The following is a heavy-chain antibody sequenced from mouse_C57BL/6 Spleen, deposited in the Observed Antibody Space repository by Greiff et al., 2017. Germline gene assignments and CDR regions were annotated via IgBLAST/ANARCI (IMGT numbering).Heavy chain of an antibody. CDR2: IYPRDGST. J-gene: IGHJ2*01. CDR3: ARRDYYGSSYGY. CDR1: GYTFTDHT. V-gene: IGHV1-78*01. D-gene: IGHD1-1*01. Sequence: QVQLQQSDAELVKPGASVKISCKVSGYTFTDHTIHWLKQRPEQGLEWIGYIYPRDGSTKYNEKFKGKATLTSDKSSSTAYMQLNRLTSEDSAVYFCARRDYYGSSYGYWGQGTTLTVSS.